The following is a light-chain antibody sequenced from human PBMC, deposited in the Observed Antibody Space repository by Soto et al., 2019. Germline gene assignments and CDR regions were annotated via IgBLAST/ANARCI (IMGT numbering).Light chain of an antibody. CDR2: AAS. Sequence: DIQMTQSPSSLSASVGNRVTITCRASQSISSYLNWDQQKPGKAPKLLIYAASSLQSGVPSRFSGSGSGTDFTLTISSLQPEDFATYYCQQSYSNLWTFGQGTKVEIK. V-gene: IGKV1-39*01. CDR3: QQSYSNLWT. CDR1: QSISSY. J-gene: IGKJ1*01.